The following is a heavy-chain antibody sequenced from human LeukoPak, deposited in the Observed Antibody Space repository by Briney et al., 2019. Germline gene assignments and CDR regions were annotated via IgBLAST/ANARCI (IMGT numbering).Heavy chain of an antibody. CDR3: ARAAVPGTFDY. CDR2: IKNEGSGP. J-gene: IGHJ4*02. D-gene: IGHD6-19*01. Sequence: PGRSLSPSCAPSGYIFSSNSMHWVRPAPGEGLVWVSRIKNEGSGPYADSVKGRFTISRDKAKNTLYLQMNSLRAEDTAVYYCARAAVPGTFDYWGQGTLVTVSS. CDR1: GYIFSSNS. V-gene: IGHV3-74*01.